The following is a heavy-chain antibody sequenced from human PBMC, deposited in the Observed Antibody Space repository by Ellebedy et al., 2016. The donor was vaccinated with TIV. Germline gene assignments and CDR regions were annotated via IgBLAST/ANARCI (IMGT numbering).Heavy chain of an antibody. CDR3: ARGPHTFDY. CDR2: INHSGST. V-gene: IGHV4-34*01. Sequence: SETLSLXXAVYGGSFSGYYWSWIRQPPGKGLEWIGEINHSGSTNYNPSLKSRVTISVDTSKNQFSLKLSSVTAADTAVYYCARGPHTFDYWGQGTLVTVSS. J-gene: IGHJ4*02. CDR1: GGSFSGYY.